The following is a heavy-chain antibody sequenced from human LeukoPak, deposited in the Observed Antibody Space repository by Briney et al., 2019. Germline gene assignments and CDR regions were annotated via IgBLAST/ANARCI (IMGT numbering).Heavy chain of an antibody. Sequence: PGGSLRLSCAASGFTFSSYWMHWVRHAPGKGLVWVSRINSDGSSTSYADSVKGRFTISRDNAKNTLYLQMNSLRAEDTAVYYCARSGTIDAFDIWGQGTMVTVSS. V-gene: IGHV3-74*01. CDR3: ARSGTIDAFDI. CDR2: INSDGSST. J-gene: IGHJ3*02. CDR1: GFTFSSYW. D-gene: IGHD1-1*01.